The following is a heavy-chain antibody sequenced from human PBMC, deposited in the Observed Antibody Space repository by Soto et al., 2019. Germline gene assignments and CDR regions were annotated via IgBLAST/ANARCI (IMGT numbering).Heavy chain of an antibody. V-gene: IGHV4-30-4*01. CDR1: GGSINSGDYY. Sequence: QVQLQESGPGLVKPSQTLSLTCTVSGGSINSGDYYWTWIRQPPGKGLEWIGFIYHTGSTNYNPSLRSRVTFSIDMSKNQFSLALTSVTAADTAVYYCVRRSGWSPTWIDPWGQGTLVTVSS. CDR2: IYHTGST. CDR3: VRRSGWSPTWIDP. J-gene: IGHJ5*02. D-gene: IGHD3-22*01.